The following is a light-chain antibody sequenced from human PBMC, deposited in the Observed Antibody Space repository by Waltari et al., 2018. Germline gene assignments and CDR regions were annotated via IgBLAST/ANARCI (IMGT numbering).Light chain of an antibody. CDR3: QQYDNLPFG. V-gene: IGKV1-33*01. CDR1: QDISNY. J-gene: IGKJ3*01. CDR2: DAS. Sequence: DIQMTQSPSSLSASVGDRVTITCQASQDISNYLNWYQQKPGKAPKLLIYDASNLETGVPSRFSGSGSGTDFTFTISSLQPEDIATYYCQQYDNLPFGFGPGNKVDIK.